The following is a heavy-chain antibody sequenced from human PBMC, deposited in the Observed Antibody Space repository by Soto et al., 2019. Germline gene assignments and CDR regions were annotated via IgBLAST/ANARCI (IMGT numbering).Heavy chain of an antibody. D-gene: IGHD2-15*01. CDR3: ARPLAVGCSGGSCYSDRADY. CDR2: IYYSGST. Sequence: QLQLQESGPGLVKPSETLSLTCTVSGGSISSSSYYWGWIRQPPGKGLEWIGSIYYSGSTYYNPSLKSRVTISVDTSKNQFSLKLSFVTAADTAVYYCARPLAVGCSGGSCYSDRADYWGQGTLVTVSS. J-gene: IGHJ4*02. V-gene: IGHV4-39*01. CDR1: GGSISSSSYY.